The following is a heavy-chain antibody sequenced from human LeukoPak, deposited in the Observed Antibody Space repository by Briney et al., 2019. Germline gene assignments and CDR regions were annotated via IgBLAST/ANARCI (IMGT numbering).Heavy chain of an antibody. D-gene: IGHD3-9*01. V-gene: IGHV3-30*02. CDR3: AREDYDILTGYYRHFDY. Sequence: PGGSLRLSCAASGFTFSSYGMYWVRQTPGKGLEWVAFIRYDGTNKHYADSVKGRFTISRDNSKNTLYLQMNSLRPEDTAVYYCAREDYDILTGYYRHFDYWGQGTLVTVSS. J-gene: IGHJ4*02. CDR2: IRYDGTNK. CDR1: GFTFSSYG.